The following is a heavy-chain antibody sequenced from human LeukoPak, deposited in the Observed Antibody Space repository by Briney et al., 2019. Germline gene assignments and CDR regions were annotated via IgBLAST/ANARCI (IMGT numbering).Heavy chain of an antibody. Sequence: PGGPLRLPCAASGFTFSSYWMHWVRQAPGKGLVWVSCINSDGSSTSYADSVKGRFTISRDNAKNTLYLQMNSLRAEDTAVYYCAREAYYYGSGSYYKGDYFDYWGQGTLVTVSS. CDR2: INSDGSST. J-gene: IGHJ4*02. CDR3: AREAYYYGSGSYYKGDYFDY. CDR1: GFTFSSYW. V-gene: IGHV3-74*01. D-gene: IGHD3-10*01.